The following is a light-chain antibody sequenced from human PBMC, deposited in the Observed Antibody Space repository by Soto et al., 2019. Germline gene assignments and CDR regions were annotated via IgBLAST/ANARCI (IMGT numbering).Light chain of an antibody. Sequence: EIVMTQSPATLSVSPGERATLSCRASQSVGSNYLAWYQQRPGQPPNLLIFGASHRAPDIPDRFSGSGSGTDFTLTISRLEPEDFAVYYCQQYGSSIQTFGQGTKVEIK. CDR3: QQYGSSIQT. J-gene: IGKJ1*01. V-gene: IGKV3-20*01. CDR1: QSVGSNY. CDR2: GAS.